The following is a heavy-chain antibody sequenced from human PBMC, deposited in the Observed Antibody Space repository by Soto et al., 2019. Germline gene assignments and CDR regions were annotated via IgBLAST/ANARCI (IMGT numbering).Heavy chain of an antibody. Sequence: EVQLLESGGGLVQPGGSLRLSCAASGFTFSSYAMSWVRQAPGKGLEWVSVISGSGGSTYYADSVKGRFTISRDNSKNPLYLQMNSRRAEDTAVYYCAKRNWGGWYFDLWGRGTLVTVSS. D-gene: IGHD7-27*01. CDR2: ISGSGGST. V-gene: IGHV3-23*01. CDR3: AKRNWGGWYFDL. CDR1: GFTFSSYA. J-gene: IGHJ2*01.